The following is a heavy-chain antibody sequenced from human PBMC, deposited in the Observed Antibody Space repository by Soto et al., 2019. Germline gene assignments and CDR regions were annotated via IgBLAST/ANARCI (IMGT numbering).Heavy chain of an antibody. CDR2: ISAYNGNT. D-gene: IGHD3-16*02. CDR3: ARVYDYVWGSYRYFDY. Sequence: ASEKVSCKASGYTFTSYGISWVRQAPGQGLEWMGWISAYNGNTNYAQKLQGRVTMTTDTSTSTAYMELRSLRSDDTAVYYCARVYDYVWGSYRYFDYWGKGTLVTVSS. CDR1: GYTFTSYG. V-gene: IGHV1-18*01. J-gene: IGHJ4*02.